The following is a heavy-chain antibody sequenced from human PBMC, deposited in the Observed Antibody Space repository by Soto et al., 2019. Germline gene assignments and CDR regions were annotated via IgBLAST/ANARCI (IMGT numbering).Heavy chain of an antibody. CDR3: TRDASRDSSARGWFDP. J-gene: IGHJ5*02. Sequence: GGSLRLSCAASGFTFRSFTMNWVRQAPGKGLEWVSTISSNSAYIYYTDALRGRFTIPRDNAKNSLHLQMNSLRAEDTAVYYCTRDASRDSSARGWFDPWGPGTLVTVSS. D-gene: IGHD6-13*01. CDR2: ISSNSAYI. CDR1: GFTFRSFT. V-gene: IGHV3-21*01.